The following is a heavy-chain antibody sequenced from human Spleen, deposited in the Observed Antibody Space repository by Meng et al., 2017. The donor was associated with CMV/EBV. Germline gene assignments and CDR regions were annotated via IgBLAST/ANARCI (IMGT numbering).Heavy chain of an antibody. J-gene: IGHJ4*02. V-gene: IGHV3-23*01. CDR1: GFSFSSYD. CDR2: ISGSGGGT. CDR3: AVNYDFWSGRWD. D-gene: IGHD3-3*01. Sequence: GESLKISCAASGFSFSSYDMSWVRQAPGKGLEWVSAISGSGGGTYYADSVKGRFTISRDNAKNSLYLQMNSLRPEDTAVYYCAVNYDFWSGRWDWGQGTLVTVSS.